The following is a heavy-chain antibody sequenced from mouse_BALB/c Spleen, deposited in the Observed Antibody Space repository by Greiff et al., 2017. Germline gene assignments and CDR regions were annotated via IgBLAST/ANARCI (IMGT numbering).Heavy chain of an antibody. J-gene: IGHJ3*01. CDR2: IRLKSNNYAT. D-gene: IGHD2-3*01. CDR1: GFTFSNYW. CDR3: TRDDGYSFAY. Sequence: EVKLVESGGGLVQPGGSMKLSCVASGFTFSNYWMNWVRQSPEKGLEWVAEIRLKSNNYATHYAESVKGRFTISRDDSKSSVYLQMNNLRAEDTGIYYCTRDDGYSFAYWGQGTLVTVSA. V-gene: IGHV6-6*02.